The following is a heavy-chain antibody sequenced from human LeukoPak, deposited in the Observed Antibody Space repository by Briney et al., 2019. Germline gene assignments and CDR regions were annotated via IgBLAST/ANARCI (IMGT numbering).Heavy chain of an antibody. CDR2: IKPASDNT. J-gene: IGHJ4*02. CDR1: GYTFTTYY. D-gene: IGHD5-24*01. Sequence: ASVKVSCKASGYTFTTYYIHWVRQAPGQGLEWMGIIKPASDNTIYAQKFQGRVTMTRDTSTSTLYMELSSLRSEDTALYFCARGRGRGDGYHYYDYWGQGTLVTVSS. CDR3: ARGRGRGDGYHYYDY. V-gene: IGHV1-46*01.